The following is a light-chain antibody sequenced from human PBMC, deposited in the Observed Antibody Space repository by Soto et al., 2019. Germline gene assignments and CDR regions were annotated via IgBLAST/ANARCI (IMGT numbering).Light chain of an antibody. CDR1: SSDVGGYNY. Sequence: QSALTQPASVSGSPGQSITISCTGTSSDVGGYNYVSWYRQHPGKAPKLIIYEVSNRASGVSNRFSGSKSGNTSSLNISGLQAEDVADYYLNSYTSKSTGVFGTGTKVTVL. CDR3: NSYTSKSTGV. J-gene: IGLJ1*01. CDR2: EVS. V-gene: IGLV2-14*01.